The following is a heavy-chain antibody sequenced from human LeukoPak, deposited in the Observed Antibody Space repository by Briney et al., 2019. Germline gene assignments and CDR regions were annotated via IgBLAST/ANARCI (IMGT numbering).Heavy chain of an antibody. CDR1: GFTFSSYG. CDR3: AKAVVVVPAAIRPFDAFDI. Sequence: PGGSLRLSCAASGFTFSSYGMHWVRQAPGKGLEWVAFIRYDGSNKYYADSVKGRFTISRDNSKNTLYLQMNSLRAEDTAVYYCAKAVVVVPAAIRPFDAFDIWGQGTMVTVSS. D-gene: IGHD2-2*02. J-gene: IGHJ3*02. V-gene: IGHV3-30*02. CDR2: IRYDGSNK.